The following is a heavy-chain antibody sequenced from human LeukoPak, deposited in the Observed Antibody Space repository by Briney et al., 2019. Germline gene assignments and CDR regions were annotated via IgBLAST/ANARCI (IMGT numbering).Heavy chain of an antibody. Sequence: GGSLRLSCAASGFTFSGYSMNWVRQAPGKGLEWISYISSSSSTIYYADSVKGRFTISRDNAKNSLYLQMNSLRAEDTAVYYCSSPIIANPRGGGAFDIWGQGTMVTVSS. D-gene: IGHD2/OR15-2a*01. CDR3: SSPIIANPRGGGAFDI. V-gene: IGHV3-48*01. CDR2: ISSSSSTI. J-gene: IGHJ3*02. CDR1: GFTFSGYS.